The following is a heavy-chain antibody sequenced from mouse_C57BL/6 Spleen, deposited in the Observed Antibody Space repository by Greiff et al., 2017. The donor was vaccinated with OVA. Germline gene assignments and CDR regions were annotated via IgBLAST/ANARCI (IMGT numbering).Heavy chain of an antibody. D-gene: IGHD1-1*01. CDR2: ISGGGGNT. CDR3: ARDYYGSSYRAWFAY. J-gene: IGHJ3*01. V-gene: IGHV5-9*01. Sequence: EVKLVESGGGLVKPGGSLKLSCAASGFTFSSYTMSWVRQTPEKRLEWVATISGGGGNTYYPDSVKGRFTISRDNAKNTLYLQMSSLRSEDTALYYCARDYYGSSYRAWFAYWGQGTLVTVSA. CDR1: GFTFSSYT.